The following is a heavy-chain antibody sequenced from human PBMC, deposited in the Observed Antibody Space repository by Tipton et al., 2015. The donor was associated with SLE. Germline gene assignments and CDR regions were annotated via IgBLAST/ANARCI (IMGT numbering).Heavy chain of an antibody. D-gene: IGHD1-1*01. CDR3: ARVPGRERSYFYYYYMDV. J-gene: IGHJ6*03. CDR1: GGSISSGSYY. V-gene: IGHV4-61*02. CDR2: IYTSGST. Sequence: TLSLTCTVSGGSISSGSYYWSWIRQPAGIGLEWIGRIYTSGSTNYNPSFKSQVTISVDTSKNQFSLKLSSVTAADTAVYYCARVPGRERSYFYYYYMDVWGKATTVTVSS.